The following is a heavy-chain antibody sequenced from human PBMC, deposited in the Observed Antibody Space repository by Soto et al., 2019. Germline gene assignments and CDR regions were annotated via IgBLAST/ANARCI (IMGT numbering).Heavy chain of an antibody. Sequence: GGSLRLSCAASGFTFSSYGMHWVRQAPGKGLEWVAVIWYDGSNKYYADSVRGRFTISRDNSKNTLYLQMNSLRAEDTAVYYCARGGRSDTKYQYCDNWGEGALVNVSS. D-gene: IGHD2-2*01. J-gene: IGHJ4*01. CDR1: GFTFSSYG. CDR2: IWYDGSNK. CDR3: ARGGRSDTKYQYCDN. V-gene: IGHV3-33*01.